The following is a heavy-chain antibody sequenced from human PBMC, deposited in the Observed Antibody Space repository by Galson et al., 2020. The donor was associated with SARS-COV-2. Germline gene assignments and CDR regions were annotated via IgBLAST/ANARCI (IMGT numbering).Heavy chain of an antibody. CDR1: GFTFGDYA. J-gene: IGHJ4*02. V-gene: IGHV3-49*03. CDR2: IRSKAYGGTT. Sequence: GESLKISCTASGFTFGDYAMRWFRQAPGQGLEWVGFIRSKAYGGTTEYAASVKGRFTISSDDSKSIAYLQMNSLKTEDTAVYYCTRAPRCSGNSCYVDDYWGQGTRVTVSS. CDR3: TRAPRCSGNSCYVDDY. D-gene: IGHD2-2*01.